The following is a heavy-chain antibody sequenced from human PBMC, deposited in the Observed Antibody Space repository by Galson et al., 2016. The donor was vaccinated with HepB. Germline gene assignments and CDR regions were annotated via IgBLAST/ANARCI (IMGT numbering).Heavy chain of an antibody. CDR3: GRRTQGDGWPPFDY. Sequence: QSGAEVKKPGESLKISCKGSGYSFPNYWIGWVRQMPGKGLEWMGIIYPGDSDTRNSPSFQGQVTISADKSIGTSYLQCRNLKASDTAMYYCGRRTQGDGWPPFDYWGQGTLVTVSS. CDR2: IYPGDSDT. V-gene: IGHV5-51*01. D-gene: IGHD5-24*01. CDR1: GYSFPNYW. J-gene: IGHJ4*02.